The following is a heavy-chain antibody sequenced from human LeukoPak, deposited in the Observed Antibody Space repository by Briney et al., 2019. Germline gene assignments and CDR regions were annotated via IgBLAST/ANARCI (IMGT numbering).Heavy chain of an antibody. CDR1: GFTFDDYA. D-gene: IGHD2-2*02. J-gene: IGHJ6*03. Sequence: GRSLRLSCAASGFTFDDYAMHWVRQAPGKGLEWVSGISWNSGSIGYADSVKGRFTISRDNAKNSLYLQMNSLRAEDTAVYYCAKSYRRDCSSTSCYIRYYYMDVWGKGTTVTVSS. CDR2: ISWNSGSI. V-gene: IGHV3-9*01. CDR3: AKSYRRDCSSTSCYIRYYYMDV.